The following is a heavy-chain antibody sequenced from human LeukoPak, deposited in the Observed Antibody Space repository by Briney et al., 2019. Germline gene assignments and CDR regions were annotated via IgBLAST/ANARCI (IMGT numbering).Heavy chain of an antibody. V-gene: IGHV4-30-2*01. CDR2: IYHSGST. CDR1: GGSISSGGYY. CDR3: ASALGGESHWFDP. Sequence: SQTLSLTCTVSGGSISSGGYYWSWIRQPPGKGLEWIGYIYHSGSTYYNPSPKSRVTISVDRSKNQFSLKLSSVTAADTAVYYCASALGGESHWFDPWGQGTLVTVSS. J-gene: IGHJ5*02. D-gene: IGHD3-16*01.